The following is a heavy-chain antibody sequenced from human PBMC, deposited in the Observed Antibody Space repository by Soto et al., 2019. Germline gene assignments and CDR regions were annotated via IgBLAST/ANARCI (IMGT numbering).Heavy chain of an antibody. Sequence: SVKGYCTGSGGAFSSYAISWVRQAPGQGLEWMGGIIPIFGTANYAQKFQGRVTITADKSTSTAYMELSSLRSEDTAVYYCARESSGDSYYFDYWGQGTLVTVSS. J-gene: IGHJ4*02. CDR3: ARESSGDSYYFDY. V-gene: IGHV1-69*06. D-gene: IGHD2-21*02. CDR1: GGAFSSYA. CDR2: IIPIFGTA.